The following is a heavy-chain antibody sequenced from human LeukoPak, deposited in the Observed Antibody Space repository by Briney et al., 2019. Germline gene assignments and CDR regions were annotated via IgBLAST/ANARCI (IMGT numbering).Heavy chain of an antibody. V-gene: IGHV4-39*07. J-gene: IGHJ5*02. Sequence: PSETLSLTCTVSGGSISSSSYYWGWIRQPPGKGLEWIGSIYYSGSTYYNPSLKSRVTISVDTSKNQFSLKLSSVTAADTAVYYCATGPRYYYGSGSGLRWFDPWGQGTLVIVSS. D-gene: IGHD3-10*01. CDR2: IYYSGST. CDR1: GGSISSSSYY. CDR3: ATGPRYYYGSGSGLRWFDP.